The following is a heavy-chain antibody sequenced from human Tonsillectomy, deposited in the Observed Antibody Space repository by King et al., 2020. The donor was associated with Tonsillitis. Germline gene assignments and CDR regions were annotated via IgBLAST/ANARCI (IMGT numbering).Heavy chain of an antibody. D-gene: IGHD3-10*01. Sequence: QLVQSGAEVKKPGTSVKVSCKASGFTFTDHGFSWVRQAPGHGLEWMGWISAYNGNTNYGQKFQGRVTLTTDTSTSTVYMELRSLRSDDTAIYYCARSTESGRKGASYWGQGTLVIVSS. J-gene: IGHJ4*02. CDR2: ISAYNGNT. CDR1: GFTFTDHG. CDR3: ARSTESGRKGASY. V-gene: IGHV1-18*01.